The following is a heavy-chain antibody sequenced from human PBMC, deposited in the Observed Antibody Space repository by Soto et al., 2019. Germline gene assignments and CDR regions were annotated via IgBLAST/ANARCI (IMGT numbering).Heavy chain of an antibody. CDR1: GYTFTSYA. J-gene: IGHJ4*02. CDR3: ARSSGYYYVDY. D-gene: IGHD3-22*01. CDR2: INAGNGNT. Sequence: QVQLVQSGAEVKKPGASVKVSCKASGYTFTSYAMHWVRQAPGQRLEWMGWINAGNGNTKYSQKFQRTVTIPRDTSASTAYMELTSLRSEDTAVYYCARSSGYYYVDYWGQGTLVTVSS. V-gene: IGHV1-3*01.